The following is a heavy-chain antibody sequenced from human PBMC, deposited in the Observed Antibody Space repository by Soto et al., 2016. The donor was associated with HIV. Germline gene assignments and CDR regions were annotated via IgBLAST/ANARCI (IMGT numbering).Heavy chain of an antibody. CDR2: ISSSSSYI. J-gene: IGHJ5*02. V-gene: IGHV3-21*01. D-gene: IGHD1-26*01. CDR1: GFTFSSYS. Sequence: EVQLVESGGGLVKPGGSLRLSCAASGFTFSSYSMNWVRQAPGKGLEWVSCISSSSSYIYNADSVKGRFTISRDNAKNSLYLQNEQPESRDTAVYYCARRGTEGGISRWELNLFLGLTVGDRTGNPW. CDR3: ARRGTEGGISRWELNLFLGLTVGDRTGNP.